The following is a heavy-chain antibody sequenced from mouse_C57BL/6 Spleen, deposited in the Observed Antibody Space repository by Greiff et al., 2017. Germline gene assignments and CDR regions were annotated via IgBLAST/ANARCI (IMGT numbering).Heavy chain of an antibody. V-gene: IGHV14-1*01. CDR3: TTEVLRSYFDY. Sequence: VQLQQSGAELVRPGASVKLSCTASGFNIKDYYMHWVKQRPEQGLEWIGRIDPEDGDTEYAPKFQGKATMTADTSSNTAYLQLSSLTSADTAVYYCTTEVLRSYFDYWGQGTTLTVSS. CDR2: IDPEDGDT. J-gene: IGHJ2*01. CDR1: GFNIKDYY. D-gene: IGHD1-1*01.